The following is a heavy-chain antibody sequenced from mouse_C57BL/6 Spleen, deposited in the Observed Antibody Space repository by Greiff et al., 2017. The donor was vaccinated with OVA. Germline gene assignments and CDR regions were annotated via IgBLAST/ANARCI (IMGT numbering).Heavy chain of an antibody. CDR3: AKAEGNRAMDY. J-gene: IGHJ4*01. CDR1: GFSLTSYG. CDR2: IWRGGST. D-gene: IGHD2-1*01. Sequence: VKLEESGPGLVQPSQSLSITCTVSGFSLTSYGVHWVRQSPGKGLEWLGVIWRGGSTDYNAAFMSRLSITKDNSKSQIFFKMNSLQSDDTAIYYCAKAEGNRAMDYWGQGTSVTVSS. V-gene: IGHV2-5*01.